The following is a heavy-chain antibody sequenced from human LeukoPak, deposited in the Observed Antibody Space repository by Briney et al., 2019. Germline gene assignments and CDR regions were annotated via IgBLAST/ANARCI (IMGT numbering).Heavy chain of an antibody. CDR2: IYYSETT. J-gene: IGHJ6*03. D-gene: IGHD3-9*01. V-gene: IGHV4-39*01. Sequence: SETLSLTCTVSGGSIGTTNYYWGWLRQPPGKGLEWIGSIYYSETTYDSPSLESRVTISIETSKNQFSLSLSSVTAADTAVYYCARQRADYFYYYVDVWGKGTTVTVS. CDR3: ARQRADYFYYYVDV. CDR1: GGSIGTTNYY.